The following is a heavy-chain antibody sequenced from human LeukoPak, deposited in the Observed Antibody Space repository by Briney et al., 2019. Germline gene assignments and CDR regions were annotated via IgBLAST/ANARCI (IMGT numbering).Heavy chain of an antibody. J-gene: IGHJ4*02. D-gene: IGHD5-24*01. V-gene: IGHV4-39*07. CDR3: ARRGDGYNFFDY. CDR2: IHHSGNT. Sequence: SETLSLTCTVSGGSISSSSYYWGWIRQPPGKGLEWIGSIHHSGNTYYNPSLRSRVTVSVDTSKNQISLKLSSVTAADTAVYYCARRGDGYNFFDYWGQGTLVTVSS. CDR1: GGSISSSSYY.